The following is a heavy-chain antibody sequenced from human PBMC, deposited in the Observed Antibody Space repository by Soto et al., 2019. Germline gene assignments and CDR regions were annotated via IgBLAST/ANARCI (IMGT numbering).Heavy chain of an antibody. V-gene: IGHV4-59*01. Sequence: SETLSLTCTVSGGSISSYYWTWIRQPPGKGLEWLGYVYYSGGTTYNPSLKSRITISVDTSKNQISLNLTSVTAADTAVYYCERQSRMLCFAYWGPGTLVTVSS. CDR3: ERQSRMLCFAY. CDR2: VYYSGGT. CDR1: GGSISSYY. D-gene: IGHD2-8*01. J-gene: IGHJ4*02.